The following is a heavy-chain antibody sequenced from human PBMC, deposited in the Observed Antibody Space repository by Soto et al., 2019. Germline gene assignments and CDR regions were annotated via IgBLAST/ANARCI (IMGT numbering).Heavy chain of an antibody. CDR2: FDPEYGET. CDR3: ATDSSGYYYDSSYGY. Sequence: SAQVSFKVSSYTLTELSMHWVRQAPGKGREGMGGFDPEYGETIYAQKFQGRVTMTEDKYTDTAYMELSSMRSEETAVYYCATDSSGYYYDSSYGYWGQGTLVTVSS. CDR1: SYTLTELS. V-gene: IGHV1-24*01. J-gene: IGHJ4*02. D-gene: IGHD3-22*01.